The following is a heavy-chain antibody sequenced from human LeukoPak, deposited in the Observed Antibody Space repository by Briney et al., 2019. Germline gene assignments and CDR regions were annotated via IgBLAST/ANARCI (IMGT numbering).Heavy chain of an antibody. D-gene: IGHD4-17*01. V-gene: IGHV1-8*01. CDR2: MNPNSGDT. Sequence: ASVKVSCEASGYTFTSYDFNWVRQAPGQGFEWLGWMNPNSGDTGYAQRFQGRVSMTRDTSITTAYMELSSLRSDDTAIYYCARNTPNYGDFDFWGQGTLVTVSS. CDR1: GYTFTSYD. J-gene: IGHJ4*02. CDR3: ARNTPNYGDFDF.